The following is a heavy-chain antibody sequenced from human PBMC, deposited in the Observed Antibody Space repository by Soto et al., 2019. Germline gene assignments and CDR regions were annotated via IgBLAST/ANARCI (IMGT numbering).Heavy chain of an antibody. Sequence: SVKVSCKASGGTFSSYAISWVRQAPGQGLEWMGGIIPIFGTANYAQKFQGRVTITADESTSTAYMELSSLRSEDTAVYYCARDSPGIAAAGTYYYYGMDVWGQGTTVTVSS. CDR3: ARDSPGIAAAGTYYYYGMDV. V-gene: IGHV1-69*13. J-gene: IGHJ6*02. CDR1: GGTFSSYA. CDR2: IIPIFGTA. D-gene: IGHD6-13*01.